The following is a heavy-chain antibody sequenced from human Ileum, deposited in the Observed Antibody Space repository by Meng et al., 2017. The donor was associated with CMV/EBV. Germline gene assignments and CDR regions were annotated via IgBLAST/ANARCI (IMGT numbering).Heavy chain of an antibody. Sequence: GSLRLSCTVSGGSISSYYWSWIRQPPGKGLEWIGYIYYSGSTNYNPSLKSRVTISVDTSMNQFSLKLSSVTAGDTAVYYCARAPYSLSLTSWGQGPPVPVSS. CDR2: IYYSGST. D-gene: IGHD5-18*01. CDR1: GGSISSYY. CDR3: ARAPYSLSLTS. J-gene: IGHJ5*02. V-gene: IGHV4-59*01.